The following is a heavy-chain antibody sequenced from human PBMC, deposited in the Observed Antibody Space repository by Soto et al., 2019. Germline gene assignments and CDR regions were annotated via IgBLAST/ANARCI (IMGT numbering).Heavy chain of an antibody. D-gene: IGHD3-3*01. Sequence: GGSLRLSCAASGFTFSSYAMSWVRQAPGKGLEWVSAISGSGGSTYYADSVKGRFTISRDNSKNTLYLQMNSLRAEDTAVYYCAHGGFWSGYYTYWGQGTLVTVSS. CDR2: ISGSGGST. J-gene: IGHJ4*02. V-gene: IGHV3-23*01. CDR1: GFTFSSYA. CDR3: AHGGFWSGYYTY.